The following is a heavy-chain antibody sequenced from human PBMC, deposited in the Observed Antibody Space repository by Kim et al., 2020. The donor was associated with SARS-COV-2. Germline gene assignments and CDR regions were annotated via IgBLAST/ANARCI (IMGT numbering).Heavy chain of an antibody. J-gene: IGHJ6*01. CDR2: ISYDGSNK. V-gene: IGHV3-30*18. Sequence: GGSLRLSCAASGFTFSSYGMHWVRQAPGKGLEWVAVISYDGSNKYYADSVKGRFTISRDNSKNTLYLQMNSLRAEDTAVYYCAKDLSGYSKSTSGYYYYG. D-gene: IGHD4-4*01. CDR1: GFTFSSYG. CDR3: AKDLSGYSKSTSGYYYYG.